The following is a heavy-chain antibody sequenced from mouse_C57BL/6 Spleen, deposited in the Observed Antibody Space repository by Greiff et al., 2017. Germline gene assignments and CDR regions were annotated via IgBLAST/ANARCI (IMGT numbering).Heavy chain of an antibody. V-gene: IGHV1-50*01. Sequence: QVQLKQPGAELVKPGASVKLSCKASGYTFTSYWMQWVKQRPGQGLEWIGEIDPSDSYTNYNQKFKGKATLTVDTSSSTAYMQLSSLTSEDSAVYYCARENYSNWDYWGQGTTLTVSS. D-gene: IGHD2-5*01. J-gene: IGHJ2*01. CDR2: IDPSDSYT. CDR1: GYTFTSYW. CDR3: ARENYSNWDY.